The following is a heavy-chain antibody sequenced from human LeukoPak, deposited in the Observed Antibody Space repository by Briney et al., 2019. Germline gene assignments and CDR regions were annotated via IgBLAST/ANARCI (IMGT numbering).Heavy chain of an antibody. CDR2: IIPIFGTA. CDR3: ARARDGYNPWNFDY. Sequence: GSSVKVSCKASGGTFSSYAISWVRQAPGQGLEWMGRIIPIFGTANYAQKFRGRVTITTDESTSTAYMELSSLRSEDTAVYYCARARDGYNPWNFDYWGQGTLVTVSS. J-gene: IGHJ4*02. CDR1: GGTFSSYA. D-gene: IGHD5-24*01. V-gene: IGHV1-69*05.